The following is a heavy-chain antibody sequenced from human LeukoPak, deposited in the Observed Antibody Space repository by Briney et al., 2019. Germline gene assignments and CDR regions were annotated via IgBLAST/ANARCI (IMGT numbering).Heavy chain of an antibody. D-gene: IGHD5-18*01. Sequence: ASVKVSCKASGGTFSSYAISWVRQAPGQGLEWMGWINPATGATKYEQKFQGRVTMTRDTSISTAYMELSRLKSDDTAVYYCARKGYSEGLDPWGQGTQVTVSS. J-gene: IGHJ5*02. CDR1: GGTFSSYA. CDR3: ARKGYSEGLDP. V-gene: IGHV1-2*02. CDR2: INPATGAT.